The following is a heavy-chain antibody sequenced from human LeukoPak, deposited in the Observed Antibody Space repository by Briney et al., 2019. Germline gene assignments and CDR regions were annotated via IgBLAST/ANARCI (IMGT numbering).Heavy chain of an antibody. J-gene: IGHJ6*03. CDR1: GFTFSDYY. Sequence: GGSLRLSCAASGFTFSDYYMSWIRQAPGKGLEGVSYISSSGSTIYYADSVKGRFTISRDNAKNSLYLQMNSLRAEDTAVYYCARSGSSTTYYYYYYYMDVWGKGTTVTVSS. CDR2: ISSSGSTI. D-gene: IGHD2/OR15-2a*01. V-gene: IGHV3-11*01. CDR3: ARSGSSTTYYYYYYYMDV.